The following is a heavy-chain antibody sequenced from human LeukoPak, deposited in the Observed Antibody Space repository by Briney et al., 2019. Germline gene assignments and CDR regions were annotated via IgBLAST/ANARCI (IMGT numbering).Heavy chain of an antibody. Sequence: GGSLRLSCAASGFTFSSYAMSWVRQAPGKGLEWVSAISGSGGSTYYADSVKGRFTISRDNSKNTLYLQMNRLRAEDTAVYYCAKQTYYDILTGYYSWFDPWGQGTLVTVSS. V-gene: IGHV3-23*01. CDR1: GFTFSSYA. CDR2: ISGSGGST. D-gene: IGHD3-9*01. J-gene: IGHJ5*02. CDR3: AKQTYYDILTGYYSWFDP.